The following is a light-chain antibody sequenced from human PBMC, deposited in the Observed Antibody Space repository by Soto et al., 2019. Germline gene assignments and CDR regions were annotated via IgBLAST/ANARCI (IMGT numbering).Light chain of an antibody. CDR3: QQYNIWPPLT. CDR1: QSVSSN. CDR2: GAS. J-gene: IGKJ4*01. V-gene: IGKV3-15*01. Sequence: EIVMTQSPVTLSVSPGERATLSCRASQSVSSNLAWYQQKPGQAPRLLIYGASTRATGIPARFSGSGSGTEFTLTISSLQSEDFAVYFCQQYNIWPPLTFGGGTKVDI.